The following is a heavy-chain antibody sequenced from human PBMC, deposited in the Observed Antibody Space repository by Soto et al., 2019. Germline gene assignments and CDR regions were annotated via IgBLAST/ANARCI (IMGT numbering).Heavy chain of an antibody. D-gene: IGHD3-22*01. CDR2: INHSGST. CDR1: GGSFSGYY. V-gene: IGHV4-34*01. Sequence: SETLSLTCAVYGGSFSGYYWSWIRQPPGKGLEWIGEINHSGSTNYNPSLKSRVTISVDTSKNQFSLKLSSVTAADTAVYYCARVSTMIDVDYWGQGTLATVSS. J-gene: IGHJ4*02. CDR3: ARVSTMIDVDY.